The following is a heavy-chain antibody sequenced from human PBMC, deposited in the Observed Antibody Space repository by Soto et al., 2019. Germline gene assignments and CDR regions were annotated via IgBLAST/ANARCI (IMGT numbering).Heavy chain of an antibody. Sequence: GESLKISCAASGFAFSNYDMHWVRQATGKGLEWVSAIDTAGDTYYPGSVKGRFTISRENAKNSLYLQMNSLRAEDTAVYYCARDYGMDVWGQGTTVTVSS. J-gene: IGHJ6*02. V-gene: IGHV3-13*01. CDR3: ARDYGMDV. CDR1: GFAFSNYD. CDR2: IDTAGDT.